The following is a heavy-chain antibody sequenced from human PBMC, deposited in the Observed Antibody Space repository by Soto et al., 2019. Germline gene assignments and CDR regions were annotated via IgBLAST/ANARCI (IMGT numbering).Heavy chain of an antibody. V-gene: IGHV1-2*04. CDR2: INPNSGGT. D-gene: IGHD3-9*01. CDR1: GYTFTGYY. Sequence: QVQLVQSGAEVKKPGASVKVSCKASGYTFTGYYMHWVRQAPGQGLEWMGWINPNSGGTNYAQKFQGWVTITRDPSSSTAYMGLSRLRSDVTAVYYCARWAAGLTGYYWTYYGMDVWGQGSTVTVSS. J-gene: IGHJ6*02. CDR3: ARWAAGLTGYYWTYYGMDV.